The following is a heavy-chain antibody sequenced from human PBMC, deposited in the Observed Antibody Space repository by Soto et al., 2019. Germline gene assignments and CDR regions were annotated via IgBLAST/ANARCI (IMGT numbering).Heavy chain of an antibody. V-gene: IGHV4-4*07. CDR1: GGSISSYY. J-gene: IGHJ4*02. D-gene: IGHD3-22*01. CDR3: ARGFGSRYYDSSGPYGIDY. CDR2: IYTSGST. Sequence: PSETLSLTCTVSGGSISSYYWSWIRQPAGKGLEWIGRIYTSGSTNYNPSLKSRVTISVDTSKNQFSLKLSSVTAADTAVYYCARGFGSRYYDSSGPYGIDYWGQGTLVTVSS.